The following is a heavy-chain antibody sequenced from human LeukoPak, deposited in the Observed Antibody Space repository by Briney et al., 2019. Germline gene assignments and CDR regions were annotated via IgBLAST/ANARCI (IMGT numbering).Heavy chain of an antibody. J-gene: IGHJ4*02. CDR2: IRSKANSYAT. V-gene: IGHV3-73*01. CDR3: TRHVPYTPLTGNLEDY. Sequence: QTGGSLRLSCAASGFTFSGSAMHWVRQASGKGLEWVGRIRSKANSYATAYAASVKGRFTISRDDSKNTAYLQMNSLKTEDTAVYYCTRHVPYTPLTGNLEDYWGQGTLVTVPS. CDR1: GFTFSGSA. D-gene: IGHD3-9*01.